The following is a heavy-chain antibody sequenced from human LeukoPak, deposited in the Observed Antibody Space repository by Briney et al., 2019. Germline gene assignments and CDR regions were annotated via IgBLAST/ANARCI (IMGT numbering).Heavy chain of an antibody. D-gene: IGHD1-26*01. CDR1: GFTVSSNY. J-gene: IGHJ4*02. Sequence: PGGSLSLSCAASGFTVSSNYMSWVRQAPGKGLEWVSVIYSGGSTYYADSVKGRLTISRDNSKNALYLQMNSLRAEDTAVYYCARGVGSGSRLRAGDYWGQGTLVTVSS. CDR2: IYSGGST. V-gene: IGHV3-53*01. CDR3: ARGVGSGSRLRAGDY.